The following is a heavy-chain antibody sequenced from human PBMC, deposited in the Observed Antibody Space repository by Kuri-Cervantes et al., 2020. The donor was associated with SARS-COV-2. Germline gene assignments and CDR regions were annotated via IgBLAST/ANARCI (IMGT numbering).Heavy chain of an antibody. J-gene: IGHJ6*02. V-gene: IGHV3-33*08. Sequence: GESLKISCAASGFTFSSYGMHWVRQAPGKGLEWVAVIWYNGSNKYYADSVKGRFTISRDNSKNTLYLQMNSLRAEDTAVYYCARGLGDILTGYYNGGYYYYGMDVWGQGTTVTVSS. CDR1: GFTFSSYG. CDR3: ARGLGDILTGYYNGGYYYYGMDV. D-gene: IGHD3-9*01. CDR2: IWYNGSNK.